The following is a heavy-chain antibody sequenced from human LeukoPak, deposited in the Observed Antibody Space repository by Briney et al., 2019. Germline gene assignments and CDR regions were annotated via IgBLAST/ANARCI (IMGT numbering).Heavy chain of an antibody. D-gene: IGHD2-15*01. CDR2: IWYDGSNK. V-gene: IGHV3-33*01. Sequence: GGSLRLSCAASGFTFSSDGMHWVRQAPGKGLEWVAVIWYDGSNKYYADSVKGRFTISRDNSKNTLYLQMNSLRAEDTAVYYCARDNEVATAIDYWGQGTLVTVSP. CDR3: ARDNEVATAIDY. CDR1: GFTFSSDG. J-gene: IGHJ4*02.